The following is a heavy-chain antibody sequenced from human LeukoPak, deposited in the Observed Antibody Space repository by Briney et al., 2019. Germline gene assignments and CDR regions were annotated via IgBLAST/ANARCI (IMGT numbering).Heavy chain of an antibody. D-gene: IGHD3-3*01. CDR1: GYSISSGYY. CDR3: ARVVLYYDFWSGYYSAYADYYYYMDV. CDR2: IYHSGST. J-gene: IGHJ6*03. Sequence: PSENLSLTCTVSGYSISSGYYWSWIRQPPGKGLEWIGSIYHSGSTYYNPSLKSRVTISVDTSKNQFSLKLSSVTAADTAVYYCARVVLYYDFWSGYYSAYADYYYYMDVWGKGTTVTVSS. V-gene: IGHV4-38-2*02.